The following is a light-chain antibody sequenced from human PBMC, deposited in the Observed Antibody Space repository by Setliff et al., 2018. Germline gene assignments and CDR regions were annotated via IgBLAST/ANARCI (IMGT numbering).Light chain of an antibody. CDR3: QAWDRSTEV. V-gene: IGLV3-1*01. CDR1: KLGDKY. Sequence: SYELTQPPSVSVSPGQTASITCSGDKLGDKYACWYQQKTGQSPVLVIYQDSKRPSGIPERFSGSNSGNTATLTISGTQAMDEADYYCQAWDRSTEVFGTGTKVTV. CDR2: QDS. J-gene: IGLJ1*01.